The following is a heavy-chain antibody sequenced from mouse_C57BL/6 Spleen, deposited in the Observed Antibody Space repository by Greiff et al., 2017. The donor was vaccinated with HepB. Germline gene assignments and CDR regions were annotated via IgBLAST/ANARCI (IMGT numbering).Heavy chain of an antibody. CDR1: GYAFSSSW. CDR2: IYPGDGDT. Sequence: VQLQQSGPELVKPGASVKISCKASGYAFSSSWMNWVKQRPGKGLEWIGRIYPGDGDTNYNGKFKGKATLTADKSSSTAYMQLSSLTSADSAVYFCAREGDYGSSYAPFAYWGQGTLVTVSA. D-gene: IGHD1-1*01. V-gene: IGHV1-82*01. CDR3: AREGDYGSSYAPFAY. J-gene: IGHJ3*01.